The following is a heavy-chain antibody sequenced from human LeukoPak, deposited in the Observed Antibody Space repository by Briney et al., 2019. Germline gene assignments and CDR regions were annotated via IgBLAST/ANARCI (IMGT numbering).Heavy chain of an antibody. J-gene: IGHJ3*02. D-gene: IGHD1-26*01. CDR2: IYTSGST. V-gene: IGHV4-4*07. Sequence: KSSETLSLTCTVSGGSISSYYWSWIRQPAGKGLEWIGRIYTSGSTNYNPSLKSRVTMSVDTSKNQFSLKLSSVTAADTAVYYCARVWRGIGGSYYGAFDIWGQGTMVTVSS. CDR1: GGSISSYY. CDR3: ARVWRGIGGSYYGAFDI.